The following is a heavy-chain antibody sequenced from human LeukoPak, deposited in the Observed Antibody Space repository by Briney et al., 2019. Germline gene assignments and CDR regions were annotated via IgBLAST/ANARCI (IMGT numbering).Heavy chain of an antibody. Sequence: ASVKVSCKASGYTFTGHYIHWVRQAPGQGLEWMGIINPSGGSTSYAQKFQGRVTMTRDMSTSTVYMELSSLRSEDTAVYYCAREYYYGSGSYYNVLYWFDPWGQGTLVTVSS. V-gene: IGHV1-46*01. J-gene: IGHJ5*02. CDR1: GYTFTGHY. D-gene: IGHD3-10*01. CDR2: INPSGGST. CDR3: AREYYYGSGSYYNVLYWFDP.